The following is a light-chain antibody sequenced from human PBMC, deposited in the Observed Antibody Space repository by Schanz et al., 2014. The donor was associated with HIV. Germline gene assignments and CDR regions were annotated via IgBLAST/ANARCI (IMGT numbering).Light chain of an antibody. J-gene: IGLJ2*01. CDR2: NDN. Sequence: QSVLTQPPSASGTPGQRVTISCSGSSSNIGSNYVYWYHQFPGTAPRLLIHNDNQRPSGVPDRFSASKSGTSASLAISGLQSEDEADYYCAAWDVNLNGPVFGGGTKLTVL. CDR3: AAWDVNLNGPV. CDR1: SSNIGSNY. V-gene: IGLV1-44*01.